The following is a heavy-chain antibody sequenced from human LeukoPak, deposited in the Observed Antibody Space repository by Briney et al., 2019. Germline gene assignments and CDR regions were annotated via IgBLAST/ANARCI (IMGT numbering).Heavy chain of an antibody. Sequence: ASVKVSCKASGYTFANFDITWVRQAPGQGLERMGWISVYNGNTNYAQNLQGRVTLTTDTSTSTAYMELRSLRSDDTALYYCARTCSSSSCYMVHWGQGTLVTVSS. CDR2: ISVYNGNT. CDR1: GYTFANFD. V-gene: IGHV1-18*01. CDR3: ARTCSSSSCYMVH. J-gene: IGHJ4*02. D-gene: IGHD2-2*02.